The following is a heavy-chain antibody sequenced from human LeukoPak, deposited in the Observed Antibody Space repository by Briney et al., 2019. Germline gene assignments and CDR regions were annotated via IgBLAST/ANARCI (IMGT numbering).Heavy chain of an antibody. V-gene: IGHV3-30*03. CDR3: ARDRAWNYFDY. D-gene: IGHD3-3*01. J-gene: IGHJ4*02. CDR1: GFTFSRHG. CDR2: ISNDGSRQ. Sequence: PGGSLRLSCAPSGFTFSRHGMHWVRQAPGKGLEWVAIISNDGSRQYYAHSVEGRFTISRDNFKNTLYLQVDSLRAEDTAVYYCARDRAWNYFDYWGQGTLVTVSS.